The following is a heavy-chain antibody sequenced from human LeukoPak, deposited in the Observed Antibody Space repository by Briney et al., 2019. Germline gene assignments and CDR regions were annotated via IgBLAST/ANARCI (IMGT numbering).Heavy chain of an antibody. J-gene: IGHJ5*02. CDR1: GFTFSSYS. D-gene: IGHD2-21*01. CDR3: ARSIPFDP. Sequence: NPGGPLRLSCAASGFTFSSYSMDWVRQAPGKGLEWVSSISSSSYIYYADSVKGRFTISRDNAKNSLYLQMNSLRAEDTAVYYCARSIPFDPWGQGTLVTVSS. CDR2: ISSSSYI. V-gene: IGHV3-21*01.